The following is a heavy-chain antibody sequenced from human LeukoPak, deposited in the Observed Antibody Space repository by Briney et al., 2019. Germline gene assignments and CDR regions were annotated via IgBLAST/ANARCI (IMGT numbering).Heavy chain of an antibody. CDR1: GFTFSSYA. Sequence: PGGSLRLSCAASGFTFSSYAMSWVRQAPGKGLEWVGRIKSKTDGGTTDYAAPVKGRFTISRDDSKNTLYLQMNSLKTEDTAVYYCTVYSSSSPFGGNWYFDLWGRGTLVTVSS. CDR3: TVYSSSSPFGGNWYFDL. D-gene: IGHD6-13*01. CDR2: IKSKTDGGTT. J-gene: IGHJ2*01. V-gene: IGHV3-15*01.